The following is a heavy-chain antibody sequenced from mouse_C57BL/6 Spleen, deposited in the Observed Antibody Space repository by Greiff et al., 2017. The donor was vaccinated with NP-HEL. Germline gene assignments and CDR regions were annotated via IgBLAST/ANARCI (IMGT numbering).Heavy chain of an antibody. CDR3: ARRGTVVAKRDYYAMDY. J-gene: IGHJ4*01. V-gene: IGHV1-59*01. Sequence: VQLQQPGAELVRPGTSVKLSCKASGYTFTSYWMHWVKQRPGQGLEWIGVIDPSDSYTNYNQKFKGKATSTVDTSSSTAYMQLSSLTSEDSAVYYCARRGTVVAKRDYYAMDYWGQGTSVTVSS. CDR1: GYTFTSYW. CDR2: IDPSDSYT. D-gene: IGHD1-1*01.